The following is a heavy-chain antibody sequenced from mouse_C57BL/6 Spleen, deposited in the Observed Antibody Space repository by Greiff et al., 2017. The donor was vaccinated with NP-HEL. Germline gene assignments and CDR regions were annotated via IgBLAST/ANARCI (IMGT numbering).Heavy chain of an antibody. Sequence: VQLQQSGAELVKPGASVKISCKASGYAFSSYWLNWVKQRPGKGLEWIGQIYPGVGDTNYNGKFKGKATLTADKSSSTAYMQLSSLTSEDSAVYFCARWRYYGNYSYAMDYWGQGTSVTVSS. CDR2: IYPGVGDT. D-gene: IGHD2-1*01. J-gene: IGHJ4*01. V-gene: IGHV1-80*01. CDR1: GYAFSSYW. CDR3: ARWRYYGNYSYAMDY.